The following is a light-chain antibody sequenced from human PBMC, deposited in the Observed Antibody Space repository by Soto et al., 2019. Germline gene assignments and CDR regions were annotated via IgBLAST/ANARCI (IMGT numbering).Light chain of an antibody. V-gene: IGKV3-20*01. CDR1: QSVSSSF. J-gene: IGKJ3*01. CDR2: GAS. CDR3: QHYGNSPPEYT. Sequence: EIVLTQSPGTLSLSPGEGATLSRRASQSVSSSFLAWYQQRPGQAPRLLIFGASYRATGIPDRFSGSGSGTDFTLTISRLEPEDFAVYYCQHYGNSPPEYTFGPGTNVDSK.